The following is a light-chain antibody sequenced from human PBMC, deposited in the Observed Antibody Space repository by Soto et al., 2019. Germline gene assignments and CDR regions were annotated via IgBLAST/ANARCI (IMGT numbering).Light chain of an antibody. J-gene: IGLJ3*02. CDR2: EVN. CDR1: SSDVGGYNY. CDR3: SSYRSSGTWV. Sequence: QSALTQPASVSGSPGQSITISCTGTSSDVGGYNYVSWYQQHPGKAPKLMIYEVNNRPSGVSNRFSGSKSDNTASLTISGLPAEDEADYYCSSYRSSGTWVFGGGTKLTVL. V-gene: IGLV2-14*01.